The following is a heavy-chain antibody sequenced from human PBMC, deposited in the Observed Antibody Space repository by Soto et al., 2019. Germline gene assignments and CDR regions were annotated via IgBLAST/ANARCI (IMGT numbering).Heavy chain of an antibody. J-gene: IGHJ4*02. V-gene: IGHV3-23*01. CDR1: IFTFNSSA. D-gene: IGHD5-12*01. CDR3: AKDQSGRLPRTFDY. Sequence: PWGSMRIYCAASIFTFNSSAMSWVRQAPGKGLEWVSAISGSGGSTYYADSVKGRFTISRDNSKNTLYLQMNSLRAEDTAVYYCAKDQSGRLPRTFDYWGQGTLVTVSS. CDR2: ISGSGGST.